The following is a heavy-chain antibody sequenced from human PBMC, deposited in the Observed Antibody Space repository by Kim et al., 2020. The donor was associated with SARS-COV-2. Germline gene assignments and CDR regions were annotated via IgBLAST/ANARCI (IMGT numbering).Heavy chain of an antibody. CDR3: ARDSIAARPSRNWFDP. D-gene: IGHD6-6*01. V-gene: IGHV3-33*01. J-gene: IGHJ5*02. CDR1: GFTFSSYG. Sequence: GGSLRLSCAASGFTFSSYGMHWVRQAPGKGLEWVAVIWYDGSNKYYADSVKGRFTISRDNSKNTLYLQMNSLRAEDTAVYYCARDSIAARPSRNWFDPWGQGTLVTVSS. CDR2: IWYDGSNK.